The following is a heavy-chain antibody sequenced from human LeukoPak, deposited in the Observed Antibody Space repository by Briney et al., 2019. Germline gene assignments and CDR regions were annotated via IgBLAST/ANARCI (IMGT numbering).Heavy chain of an antibody. V-gene: IGHV4-31*11. CDR2: ISNSGTT. D-gene: IGHD2-21*02. Sequence: SQTLSLTCAVSGDSVTSGGYFWTWIRQLPGKGLEWIGSISNSGTTSYNPSLKSRLSISLDTSNNHFSLRLGSVTAADTAVYYCARDVVVTSSPDAFDIWGQGTMVIVSS. J-gene: IGHJ3*02. CDR3: ARDVVVTSSPDAFDI. CDR1: GDSVTSGGYF.